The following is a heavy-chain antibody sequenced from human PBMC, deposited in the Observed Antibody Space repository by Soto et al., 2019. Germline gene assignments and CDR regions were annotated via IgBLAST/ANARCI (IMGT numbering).Heavy chain of an antibody. CDR1: GYTFNSHD. J-gene: IGHJ4*02. CDR2: VNPSSGNA. V-gene: IGHV1-8*01. CDR3: ARIVGGSGTRLDY. Sequence: QVQLVQSGAEVKKPGASVKVSCKASGYTFNSHDISWVRQATGQGLEWMGWVNPSSGNAGYEQKFQGRVTLTTNTSISTDYMEVSSLKSEDTAIYYCARIVGGSGTRLDYWGQGTLVTVSS. D-gene: IGHD1-1*01.